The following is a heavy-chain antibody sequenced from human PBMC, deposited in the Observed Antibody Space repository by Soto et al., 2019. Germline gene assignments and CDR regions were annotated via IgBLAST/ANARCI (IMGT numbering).Heavy chain of an antibody. V-gene: IGHV3-48*03. CDR2: ISSGGTI. Sequence: PGGSLRLSCAASGFTFSSYEMKWVRQAPGKGLEWVSYISSGGTIYYADSVKGRFTISRDNAKNSLYLQVNSLRAEDTAVYYCAIMYDTSALDFWGQGTLVTVSS. D-gene: IGHD2-8*01. J-gene: IGHJ4*02. CDR3: AIMYDTSALDF. CDR1: GFTFSSYE.